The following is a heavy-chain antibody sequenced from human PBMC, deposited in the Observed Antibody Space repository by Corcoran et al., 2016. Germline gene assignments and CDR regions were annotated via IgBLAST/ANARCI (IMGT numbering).Heavy chain of an antibody. Sequence: QVQLVESGGGVVQPGRSLRLSCAASGFTFSSYGMHWVRQAPGKGLEWVAVISYDGSNKDYADSVKGRFTISRDNSKNTLYLQMNSLRAEDTAVYYCAKDLFPSGNYGMDVWGQGTTVTVSS. CDR1: GFTFSSYG. J-gene: IGHJ6*02. D-gene: IGHD3-10*01. CDR2: ISYDGSNK. CDR3: AKDLFPSGNYGMDV. V-gene: IGHV3-30*18.